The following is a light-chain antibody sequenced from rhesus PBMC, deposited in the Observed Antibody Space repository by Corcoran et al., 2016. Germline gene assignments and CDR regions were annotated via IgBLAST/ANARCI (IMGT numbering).Light chain of an antibody. V-gene: IGKV3-10*01. J-gene: IGKJ3*01. CDR2: GAS. CDR3: YQHSSGYFT. CDR1: QSVSSY. Sequence: QVILTQSPATLSLSPGERATLSCRASQSVSSYLAWSQQKPGQAPRLLNYGASSRAPGIPDRLRASGCGTDVTLTISSLEPEDVGVYHCYQHSSGYFTFGPGTKLDIK.